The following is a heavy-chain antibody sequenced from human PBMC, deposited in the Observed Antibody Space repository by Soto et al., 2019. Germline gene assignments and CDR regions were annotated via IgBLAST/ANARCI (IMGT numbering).Heavy chain of an antibody. CDR2: SNYNRTTT. J-gene: IGHJ5*01. D-gene: IGHD3-22*01. CDR1: GGSISSRGSMSGRSYY. V-gene: IGHV4-39*01. Sequence: PSETLSLTCTVSGGSISSRGSMSGRSYYWGWIRQPPGKVEWMGDSNYNRTTTYYNPSLKSRVTISVDTSKNQFSLKLTSVTAADAALYYCARDFFDSSDYTTNWFDPWGQGTMVTVSS. CDR3: ARDFFDSSDYTTNWFDP.